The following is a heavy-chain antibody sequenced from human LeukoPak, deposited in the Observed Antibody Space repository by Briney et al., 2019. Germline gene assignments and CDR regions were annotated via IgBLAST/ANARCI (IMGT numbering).Heavy chain of an antibody. D-gene: IGHD1-26*01. Sequence: GGSLRLSCAASGFTFSSYNMNWVRQAPGKGLEWVSYIRSSSCTIYYADSVKGRFTISRDNAKNSLYPQMNSLRAEDTAVYYCARSAVGASIPDYWGQGTLVTVSS. CDR1: GFTFSSYN. CDR2: IRSSSCTI. CDR3: ARSAVGASIPDY. J-gene: IGHJ4*02. V-gene: IGHV3-48*01.